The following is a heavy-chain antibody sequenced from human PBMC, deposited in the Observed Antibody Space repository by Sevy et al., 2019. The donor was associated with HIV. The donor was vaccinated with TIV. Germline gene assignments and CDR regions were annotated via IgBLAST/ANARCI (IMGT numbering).Heavy chain of an antibody. J-gene: IGHJ6*02. V-gene: IGHV3-7*03. Sequence: GGSLRLSCVASGFTFSNYWMSWVRQAPGTGLEWVANIKRDGSEKYYVASVKGLFTSPRDNDKTSLYFQMNSLGDEDTAAYYCARDCNSATCLWGLDVWGPGTTVTVSS. CDR1: GFTFSNYW. D-gene: IGHD1-26*01. CDR3: ARDCNSATCLWGLDV. CDR2: IKRDGSEK.